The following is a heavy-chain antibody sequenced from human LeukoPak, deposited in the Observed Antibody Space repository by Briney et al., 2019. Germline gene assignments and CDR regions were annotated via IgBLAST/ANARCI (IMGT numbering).Heavy chain of an antibody. CDR3: AKDNRIGGYDWSLGY. CDR1: GFTFDDYA. CDR2: ISWNSGSI. Sequence: GRSLRLSCAASGFTFDDYAMHWVRQAPRKGLEWVSGISWNSGSIGYADSVKGRFTISRDNAKNSLYLQMNSLRAEDTALYYCAKDNRIGGYDWSLGYWGQGTLVTVTS. D-gene: IGHD5-12*01. J-gene: IGHJ4*02. V-gene: IGHV3-9*01.